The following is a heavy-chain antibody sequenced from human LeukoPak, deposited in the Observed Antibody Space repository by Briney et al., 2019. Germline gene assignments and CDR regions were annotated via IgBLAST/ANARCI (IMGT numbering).Heavy chain of an antibody. CDR3: ARGRGNTAY. CDR2: IYTSGST. J-gene: IGHJ4*02. D-gene: IGHD3-10*01. CDR1: AGSTTSGCYY. V-gene: IGHV4-61*02. Sequence: PSQTLSLTRTVYAGSTTSGCYYWGWIRQTAGKGLEWIGRIYTSGSTNYNPSLKSRITISVVTSKNQFSRKLSSVTAAETAVYYCARGRGNTAYWGQGTLVTVSS.